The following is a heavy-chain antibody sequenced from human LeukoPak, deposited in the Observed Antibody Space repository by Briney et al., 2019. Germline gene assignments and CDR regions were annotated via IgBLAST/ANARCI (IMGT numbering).Heavy chain of an antibody. V-gene: IGHV1-2*02. CDR1: GYTFTGYY. CDR2: INPNSGGT. Sequence: ASVKVSCKASGYTFTGYYMHWVRQAPGQGLEWMGWINPNSGGTNYAQKFQGRVTMTRDTSISTAYMELSRLRSDDTAVYYCARGITMVRGVISTHYYYYYMDVWSKGTTVTVSS. D-gene: IGHD3-10*01. J-gene: IGHJ6*03. CDR3: ARGITMVRGVISTHYYYYYMDV.